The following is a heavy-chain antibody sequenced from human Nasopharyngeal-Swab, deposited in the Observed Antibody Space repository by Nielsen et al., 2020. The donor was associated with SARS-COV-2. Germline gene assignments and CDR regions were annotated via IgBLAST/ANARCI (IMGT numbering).Heavy chain of an antibody. CDR3: AKFGDGFDY. CDR1: GFTFSSYG. Sequence: RTLSLTCAASGFTFSSYGMHWVRQAPGKGLEWVAVISYDGSNKYYADSVKGRFTISRDNSKNTLYLQMNSLRAEDTAVYYCAKFGDGFDYWGQGTLVTVSS. V-gene: IGHV3-30*18. J-gene: IGHJ4*02. D-gene: IGHD5-24*01. CDR2: ISYDGSNK.